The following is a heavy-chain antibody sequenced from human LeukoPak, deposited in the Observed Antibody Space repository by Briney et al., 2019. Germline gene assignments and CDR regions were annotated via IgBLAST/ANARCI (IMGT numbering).Heavy chain of an antibody. CDR2: ISRSSSYI. J-gene: IGHJ4*02. Sequence: PGGSLRLSCAASGFTFSSYSMNWVRQAPGKGLEWVSSISRSSSYIYYADSVKGRFTISRDNAKNSLYLQMNSLRAEDTAVYYCAREGTYYDSSGYYVLFDYWGQGTLVTVSS. V-gene: IGHV3-21*01. CDR3: AREGTYYDSSGYYVLFDY. CDR1: GFTFSSYS. D-gene: IGHD3-22*01.